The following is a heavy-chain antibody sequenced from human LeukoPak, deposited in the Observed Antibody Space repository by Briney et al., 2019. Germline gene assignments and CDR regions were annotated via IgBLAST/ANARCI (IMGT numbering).Heavy chain of an antibody. J-gene: IGHJ4*02. CDR2: ISVYNGNT. CDR3: AKSGYNRFDY. Sequence: GASVKVSCKASASTFSTYAIHWVRQAPGQGLEWMGWISVYNGNTNYAQKLQGRVTMTTDTSTSTAYMELRSLRSDDTAVYYCAKSGYNRFDYWGRGTLVTVSS. D-gene: IGHD5-24*01. CDR1: ASTFSTYA. V-gene: IGHV1-18*01.